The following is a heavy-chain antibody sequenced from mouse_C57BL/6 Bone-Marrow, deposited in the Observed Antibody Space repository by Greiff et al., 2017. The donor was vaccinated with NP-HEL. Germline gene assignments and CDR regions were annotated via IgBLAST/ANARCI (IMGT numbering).Heavy chain of an antibody. Sequence: EVQLQQSGPELVKPGASVKIPCKASGYTFTDYNMDWVKQSHGKSLEWIGDINPNNGGTIYNQKFKGKATLTVDKSSSTAYMELRSLTSEDTAVYYCRAILIYYDYDGNYYAMDYWGQGTSVTVSS. D-gene: IGHD2-4*01. CDR3: RAILIYYDYDGNYYAMDY. CDR2: INPNNGGT. CDR1: GYTFTDYN. J-gene: IGHJ4*01. V-gene: IGHV1-18*01.